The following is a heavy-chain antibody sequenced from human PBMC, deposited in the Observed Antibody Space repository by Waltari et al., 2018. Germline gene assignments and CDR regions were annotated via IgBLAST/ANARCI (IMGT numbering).Heavy chain of an antibody. D-gene: IGHD6-19*01. CDR2: IYPCDSDA. CDR1: GYDFHGYW. V-gene: IGHV5-51*01. Sequence: ELQLVQSAAELKTPGESLRISCKGSGYDFHGYWIVWVRQRPGKGLEWMGTIYPCDSDARYSPSFQGHVTFSADVSTGTAFLQWNSLAASDSAMYYCARRIITPAGLSLNWVDAWGQGTLVTVSS. J-gene: IGHJ5*02. CDR3: ARRIITPAGLSLNWVDA.